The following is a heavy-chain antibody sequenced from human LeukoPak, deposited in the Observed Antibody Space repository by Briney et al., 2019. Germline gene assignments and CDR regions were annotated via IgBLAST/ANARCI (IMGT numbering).Heavy chain of an antibody. V-gene: IGHV4-38-2*02. CDR2: IHYSGST. D-gene: IGHD1-26*01. J-gene: IGHJ6*03. Sequence: PSETLSLTCSVSGYSISSGYYWGWIRPPPGKGLEWIGSIHYSGSTYYNPSLKSRVTISVDTSKNQFSLTMSSVTAADTAVYFCARGLEVRARVGYHYYMDVWGKGTTVTVSS. CDR3: ARGLEVRARVGYHYYMDV. CDR1: GYSISSGYY.